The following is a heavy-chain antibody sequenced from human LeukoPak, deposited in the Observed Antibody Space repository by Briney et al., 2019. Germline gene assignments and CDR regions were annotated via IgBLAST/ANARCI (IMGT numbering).Heavy chain of an antibody. D-gene: IGHD6-19*01. Sequence: ASVKVSCKASGYTFTSYGISWVRQAPGQGLEWMGWISAYNGNTNYAQKLQGRVTMTTDTSTSTAYMELRSLRSDDTDVYYCARDGRDIAVAGDMDVWGKGTTVTISS. CDR2: ISAYNGNT. J-gene: IGHJ6*03. CDR1: GYTFTSYG. CDR3: ARDGRDIAVAGDMDV. V-gene: IGHV1-18*01.